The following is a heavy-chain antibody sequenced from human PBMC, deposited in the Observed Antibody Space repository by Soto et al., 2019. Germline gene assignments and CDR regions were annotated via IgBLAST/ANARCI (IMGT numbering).Heavy chain of an antibody. CDR3: ARRIAVAGTGRRTGTFDI. V-gene: IGHV1-18*01. D-gene: IGHD6-19*01. Sequence: ASVKVSCKAFGYTFTSFAIIWVRQAPGQGLECMGWISPDNGNTNYAQNLQGRVTMTTDTSTNTACMEVTSLRSDDTAMYYCARRIAVAGTGRRTGTFDIWGQGTMVTVS. CDR2: ISPDNGNT. CDR1: GYTFTSFA. J-gene: IGHJ3*02.